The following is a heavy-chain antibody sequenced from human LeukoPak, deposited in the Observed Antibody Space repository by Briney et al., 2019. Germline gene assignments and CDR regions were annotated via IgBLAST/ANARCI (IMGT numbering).Heavy chain of an antibody. D-gene: IGHD3-22*01. CDR1: GYTFTGYY. V-gene: IGHV1-2*06. Sequence: ASVKVSCKASGYTFTGYYMRWVRQAPGQGLEWMGRINPNSGGTNYAQKFQGRVTMTRDTSISTAYMELSRLRSDDTAVYYCARDTYYYDSSGYYMADWGQGTLVTVSS. CDR2: INPNSGGT. J-gene: IGHJ4*02. CDR3: ARDTYYYDSSGYYMAD.